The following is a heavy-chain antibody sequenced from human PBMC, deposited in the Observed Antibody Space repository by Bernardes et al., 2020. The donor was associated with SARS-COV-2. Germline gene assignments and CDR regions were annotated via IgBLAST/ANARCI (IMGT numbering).Heavy chain of an antibody. CDR2: ITNRGDST. J-gene: IGHJ6*02. V-gene: IGHV3-11*03. CDR1: GFTFSDYY. Sequence: GGSLRVWCAASGFTFSDYYMTWIRQAPGKGLEWVSYITNRGDSTSYAESVKGRFTVSRDNAKNSLYLQMNSLRAEDTAVYYCGRGHYGLDVWGQGTTVTVSS. CDR3: GRGHYGLDV.